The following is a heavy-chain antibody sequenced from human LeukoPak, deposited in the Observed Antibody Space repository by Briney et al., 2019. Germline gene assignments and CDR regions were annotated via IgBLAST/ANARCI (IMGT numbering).Heavy chain of an antibody. D-gene: IGHD2-15*01. CDR1: GGSISSGGYS. V-gene: IGHV4-30-2*01. CDR3: ARAPQVAQIYFDY. Sequence: SQTLSLTCAVSGGSISSGGYSWSWLRQPPGKGLEWIGYIYHSGSTYYNPSLKSRVTISVDRSKNQFSLKLSSVTAADTAVYYCARAPQVAQIYFDYWGQGTLVTVSS. J-gene: IGHJ4*02. CDR2: IYHSGST.